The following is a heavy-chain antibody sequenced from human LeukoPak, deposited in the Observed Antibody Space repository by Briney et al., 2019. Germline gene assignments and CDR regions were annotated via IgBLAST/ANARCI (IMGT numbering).Heavy chain of an antibody. CDR1: GYTFTGYY. Sequence: GASVKVSCKASGYTFTGYYMHWVRQAPGKGLEWMGGFDPEDGETIYAQNFQDRVTMTEDTFTDTAYMDLSSLRSEDTAVYYCATMLRGIIVPRFDDWGQGTLVTVSS. CDR3: ATMLRGIIVPRFDD. V-gene: IGHV1-24*01. J-gene: IGHJ4*02. D-gene: IGHD3-10*01. CDR2: FDPEDGET.